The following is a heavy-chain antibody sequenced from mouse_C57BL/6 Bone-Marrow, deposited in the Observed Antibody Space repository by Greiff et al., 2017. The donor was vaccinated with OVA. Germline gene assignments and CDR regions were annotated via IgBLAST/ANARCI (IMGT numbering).Heavy chain of an antibody. D-gene: IGHD1-1*01. J-gene: IGHJ3*01. V-gene: IGHV1-82*01. CDR3: ARRVLRS. CDR1: GYAFSSSW. Sequence: QVQLQQSGPELVKPGASVKISCKASGYAFSSSWMNWVKQRPGKGLEWIGRIYPGDGDTNYNGKFKGKATLTADKSSSAAYMQLRSLTSEDSAVYFCARRVLRSWGQGTLVTVSA. CDR2: IYPGDGDT.